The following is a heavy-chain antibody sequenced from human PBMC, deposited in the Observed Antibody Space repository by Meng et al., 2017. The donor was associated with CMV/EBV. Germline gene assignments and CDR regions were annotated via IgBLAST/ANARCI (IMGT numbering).Heavy chain of an antibody. V-gene: IGHV1-69*05. CDR3: ARKRYNWNYSKAPYYYYGMDV. D-gene: IGHD1-7*01. CDR1: GCTFSSYA. J-gene: IGHJ6*02. CDR2: IIPIFGTA. Sequence: SVKVSCKASGCTFSSYAISWVRQAPGQGLEWMGGIIPIFGTANYAQKFQGRVTITTDESTSTAYMELSSLRSEDTVVYYCARKRYNWNYSKAPYYYYGMDVWGQGTTVTVSS.